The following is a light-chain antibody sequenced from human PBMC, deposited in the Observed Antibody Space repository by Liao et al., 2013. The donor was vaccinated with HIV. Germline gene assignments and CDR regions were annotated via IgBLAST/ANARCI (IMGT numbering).Light chain of an antibody. CDR2: QDT. CDR3: QAWDNGAVI. CDR1: RLGEKY. Sequence: SFELTQPPSVSVSPGQTATITCSGDRLGEKYVSWYQQKPGQSPVLILYQDTNRPSGIPERFSGSTSGNAVTLTISGTQSMDEADYYCQAWDNGAVIFGAGTRLTVL. V-gene: IGLV3-1*01. J-gene: IGLJ2*01.